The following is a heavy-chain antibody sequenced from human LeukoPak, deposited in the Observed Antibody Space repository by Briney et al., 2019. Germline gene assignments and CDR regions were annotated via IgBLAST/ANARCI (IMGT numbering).Heavy chain of an antibody. V-gene: IGHV4-59*01. Sequence: SETPSLTCTVSGGSISSYYWSWIRQPPGKGLEWIGYIYYSGSTNYNPSLKSRVTISVGTSKNQFSLKLSSVTAADTAVYYCASLFSDAFDIWGQGTMVTVSS. J-gene: IGHJ3*02. CDR2: IYYSGST. CDR3: ASLFSDAFDI. CDR1: GGSISSYY. D-gene: IGHD3-9*01.